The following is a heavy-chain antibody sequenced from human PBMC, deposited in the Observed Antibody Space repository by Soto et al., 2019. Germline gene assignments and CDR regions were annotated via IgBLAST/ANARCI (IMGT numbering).Heavy chain of an antibody. D-gene: IGHD4-17*01. CDR1: GGSISSGGYY. Sequence: QVQLQESGPGLVKPSQTLSLTCTVSGGSISSGGYYWSWIRQHPGKGLEWIGYIYYSGSTYYNPSLKSRVTISVDTSKNQCSPKLSSVTAADTAVYYCARGDGDYRKRFIFDYWGQGTLVTVSS. CDR2: IYYSGST. V-gene: IGHV4-31*03. CDR3: ARGDGDYRKRFIFDY. J-gene: IGHJ4*02.